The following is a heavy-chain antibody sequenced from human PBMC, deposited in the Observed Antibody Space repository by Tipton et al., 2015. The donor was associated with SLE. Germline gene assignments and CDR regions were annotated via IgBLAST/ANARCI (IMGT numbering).Heavy chain of an antibody. V-gene: IGHV3-33*01. J-gene: IGHJ4*02. CDR3: AREGPYSSGSFDY. Sequence: SLRLSCTASGFTFSSYGMHWVRQAPGKGLEWVAVIWYDGSNKYYADSVKGRFTISRDNAKNSLYLQMNSLRAEDTAVYYCAREGPYSSGSFDYWGQGTLVTVSS. CDR1: GFTFSSYG. CDR2: IWYDGSNK. D-gene: IGHD6-19*01.